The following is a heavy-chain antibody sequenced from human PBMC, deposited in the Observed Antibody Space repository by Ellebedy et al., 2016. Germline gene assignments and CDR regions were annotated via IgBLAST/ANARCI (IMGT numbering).Heavy chain of an antibody. Sequence: GESLKISXAASGFTFSSYAMSWVRQAPGKGLEWVSAISGSGGSTYYADSVKGRFIISRDNSKNTLYLQMNSLGAEDTAVYYCAKIAVANWFDPWGQGTLVTVSS. D-gene: IGHD6-19*01. CDR2: ISGSGGST. J-gene: IGHJ5*02. CDR1: GFTFSSYA. CDR3: AKIAVANWFDP. V-gene: IGHV3-23*01.